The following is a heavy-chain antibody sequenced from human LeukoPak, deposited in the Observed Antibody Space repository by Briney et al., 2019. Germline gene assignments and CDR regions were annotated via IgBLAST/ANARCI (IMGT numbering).Heavy chain of an antibody. D-gene: IGHD5/OR15-5a*01. CDR1: GYTFTGYY. CDR3: ATARDRNSVYSSLDY. Sequence: ASVKVSCKASGYTFTGYYIHWVRQAPGQGLEWMGWTNPNSGGTNYAQKFQDRVTMTRDTSISTAYMEVTSLRSNDTAVYYCATARDRNSVYSSLDYWGQGTLVTVSS. V-gene: IGHV1-2*02. J-gene: IGHJ4*02. CDR2: TNPNSGGT.